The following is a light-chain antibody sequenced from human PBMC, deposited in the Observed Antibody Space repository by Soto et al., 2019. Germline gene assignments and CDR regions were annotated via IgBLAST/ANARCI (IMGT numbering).Light chain of an antibody. CDR2: AAS. CDR1: QSISSW. J-gene: IGKJ4*01. V-gene: IGKV1-5*01. CDR3: QQLNSYPLT. Sequence: IQMMHSRSTLCVSRGAHVTISXXASQSISSWLAWYQQKPGKAPKLLIYAASTLQSGVPSRFSGSGSGTDFTLTISSLQPEDFATYYCQQLNSYPLTFGGGTEVDI.